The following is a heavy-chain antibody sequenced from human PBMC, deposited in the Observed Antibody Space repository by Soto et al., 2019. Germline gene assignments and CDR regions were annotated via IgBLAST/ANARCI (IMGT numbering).Heavy chain of an antibody. CDR1: GGCFSGYY. Sequence: PSETLSLTCAVYGGCFSGYYWSWILQPPGKGLEWIGEINHSGSTNCNPSLKSRVTISVDTSKKQFSLKLRSVTAADTAVYYCVREGTKSLRDWYDPWAQGIAVTISS. CDR3: VREGTKSLRDWYDP. D-gene: IGHD1-1*01. V-gene: IGHV4-34*01. J-gene: IGHJ5*02. CDR2: INHSGST.